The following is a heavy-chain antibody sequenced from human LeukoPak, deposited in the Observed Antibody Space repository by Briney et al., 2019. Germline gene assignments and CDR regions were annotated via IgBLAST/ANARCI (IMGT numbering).Heavy chain of an antibody. V-gene: IGHV4-38-2*02. J-gene: IGHJ5*02. CDR3: ARADLYYDFWSGYWFDP. CDR1: GYSISSGYY. D-gene: IGHD3-3*01. CDR2: MYHRGST. Sequence: SETLSLTCTVSGYSISSGYYWGWIRQPPGKGLEWIGSMYHRGSTYYNPSLKSRVTISVDTSQNQFSLKLSSVTAADTAVYYCARADLYYDFWSGYWFDPWGQGTLVTVSS.